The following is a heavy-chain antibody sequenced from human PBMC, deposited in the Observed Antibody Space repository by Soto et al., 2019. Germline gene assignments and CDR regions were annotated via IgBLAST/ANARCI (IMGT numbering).Heavy chain of an antibody. J-gene: IGHJ6*02. V-gene: IGHV4-31*03. CDR3: ARDFTDSSGPTLGMGV. D-gene: IGHD6-19*01. CDR1: GGSIRSGGYY. CDR2: IYYSGST. Sequence: SETLSLTCTVSGGSIRSGGYYWSWIRQHPGKGLEWIGYIYYSGSTYYNPSLKSRVTISVDTSKNQFSPKLSSVTAADTAVYYCARDFTDSSGPTLGMGVWGQGTTVTVSS.